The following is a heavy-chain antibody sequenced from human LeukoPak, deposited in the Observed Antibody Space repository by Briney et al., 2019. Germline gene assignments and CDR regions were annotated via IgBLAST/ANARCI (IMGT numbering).Heavy chain of an antibody. D-gene: IGHD3-22*01. CDR2: IYYSGST. J-gene: IGHJ4*02. Sequence: PSETLSLTCTVSGGSISSYYWSWIRQPPGKGLEWIGYIYYSGSTNYNPSLKSRVTISVDTSKNQFSLKLSSVTAADTAVYYCARCYYDSSGYYRDYFDYWGQGTLVTVSS. V-gene: IGHV4-59*01. CDR3: ARCYYDSSGYYRDYFDY. CDR1: GGSISSYY.